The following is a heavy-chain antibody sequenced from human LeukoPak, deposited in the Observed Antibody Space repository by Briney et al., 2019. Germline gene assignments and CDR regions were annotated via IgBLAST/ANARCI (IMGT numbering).Heavy chain of an antibody. CDR1: GFTSSSYA. CDR3: AKVRYSYYYYYYMDV. Sequence: GGSLRLSCAASGFTSSSYAMSWVRQARGKGLEWVSAISGSGGRTYYADSVKGRFTISRDNSKNTLYLQMTSLRAEDTAVYYCAKVRYSYYYYYYMDVWGKGTTVTVSS. CDR2: ISGSGGRT. J-gene: IGHJ6*03. D-gene: IGHD3-9*01. V-gene: IGHV3-23*01.